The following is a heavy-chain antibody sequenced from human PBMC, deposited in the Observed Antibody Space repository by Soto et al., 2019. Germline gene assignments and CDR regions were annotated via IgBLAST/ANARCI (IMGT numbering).Heavy chain of an antibody. V-gene: IGHV3-33*01. J-gene: IGHJ5*02. D-gene: IGHD3-3*01. CDR2: IWFDGSNK. Sequence: GGSLRLSCAASGFIFSGYAMHWVRQAPGKGLEWVAVIWFDGSNKYYADSVKGRFTVSRDNSKNTLFLQMNSLRAEDTAVYYCARDGGVVRKWFDPWGQGTLVTAPQ. CDR1: GFIFSGYA. CDR3: ARDGGVVRKWFDP.